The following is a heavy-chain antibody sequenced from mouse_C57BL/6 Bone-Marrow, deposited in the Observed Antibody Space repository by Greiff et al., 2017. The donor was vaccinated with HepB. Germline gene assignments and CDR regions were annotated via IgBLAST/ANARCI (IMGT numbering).Heavy chain of an antibody. CDR2: IDPENGDT. CDR1: GFNIKDDY. J-gene: IGHJ3*01. V-gene: IGHV14-4*01. Sequence: VQLQQSGAELVRPGASVKLSCTASGFNIKDDYMHWVKQRPEQGLEWIGWIDPENGDTEYASKFQGKATITADTSSNTAYLQLRSLTSEDTAVYYCTSYWVAYWGQGTLVTVSA. CDR3: TSYWVAY.